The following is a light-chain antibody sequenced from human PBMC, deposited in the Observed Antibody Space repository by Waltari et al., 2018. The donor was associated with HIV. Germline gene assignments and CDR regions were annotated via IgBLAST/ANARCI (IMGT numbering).Light chain of an antibody. V-gene: IGLV1-51*01. J-gene: IGLJ2*01. Sequence: QSVLTQPPAVSAAPGQTVTISCSGSSSNISNNYVSWYQQLPGTAPKLLIYDNNRRSSGMPDRFSGSKSGTSATLAIAGLQTGDEADYYCGTWDTSLSAGVFGGGTKVTVL. CDR1: SSNISNNY. CDR2: DNN. CDR3: GTWDTSLSAGV.